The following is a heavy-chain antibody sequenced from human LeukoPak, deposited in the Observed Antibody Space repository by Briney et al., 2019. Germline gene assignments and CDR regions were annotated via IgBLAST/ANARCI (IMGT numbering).Heavy chain of an antibody. V-gene: IGHV3-30-3*01. CDR1: GFTFSSYA. CDR3: ALGIVVPSAYDY. Sequence: PGGSLRLSCAAPGFTFSSYAMHWVRQAPGKGLEWVAVISYDGSNKYYADSVKGRFTISRDNSKNTLYLQMNSLRAEDTAVYYCALGIVVPSAYDYWGQGTLVTVSS. D-gene: IGHD6-19*01. J-gene: IGHJ4*02. CDR2: ISYDGSNK.